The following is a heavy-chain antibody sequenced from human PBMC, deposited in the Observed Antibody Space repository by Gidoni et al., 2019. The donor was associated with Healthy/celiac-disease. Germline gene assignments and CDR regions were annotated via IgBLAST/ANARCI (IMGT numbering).Heavy chain of an antibody. CDR3: ASVGYYYDSSGYPGAFDY. D-gene: IGHD3-22*01. CDR2: ISAYNGNT. Sequence: QVQLVQSGAEVKKPGASVKVSCKASGYTFTSYGISWVRQAPGQGLEWMGWISAYNGNTNYAQKLQGRVTMTTDTSTSTAYMELRSLRSDDTAVYYCASVGYYYDSSGYPGAFDYWGQGTLVTVSS. V-gene: IGHV1-18*01. J-gene: IGHJ4*02. CDR1: GYTFTSYG.